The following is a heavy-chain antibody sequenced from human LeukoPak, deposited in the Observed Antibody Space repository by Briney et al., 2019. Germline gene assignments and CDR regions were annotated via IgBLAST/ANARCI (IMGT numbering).Heavy chain of an antibody. V-gene: IGHV3-7*01. CDR3: ARRRLTGYSSSWVPPNWFDP. D-gene: IGHD6-13*01. CDR2: IKKDGSEK. Sequence: GGSLRLSCAASGFTFSSYWMSWVRQAPGKGLEWVANIKKDGSEKYYVDSVKGRFTISRDNAKNSLYLQMNSLRAEDTAVYYCARRRLTGYSSSWVPPNWFDPWGQGTLVTVSS. J-gene: IGHJ5*02. CDR1: GFTFSSYW.